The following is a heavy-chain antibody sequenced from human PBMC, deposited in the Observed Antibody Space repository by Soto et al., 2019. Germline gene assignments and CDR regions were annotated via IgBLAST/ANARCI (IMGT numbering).Heavy chain of an antibody. Sequence: GGSLRLSCAASGFTFSSYWMHWVRQAPGKGLVWVSRINSDGSSTSYADSVKGRFTISRDNAKNTLYLQMNSLRAEDTAVYYCEKDSLGTPPSPDFDYWGQGTLVTVSS. CDR3: EKDSLGTPPSPDFDY. CDR2: INSDGSST. V-gene: IGHV3-74*01. J-gene: IGHJ4*02. D-gene: IGHD1-1*01. CDR1: GFTFSSYW.